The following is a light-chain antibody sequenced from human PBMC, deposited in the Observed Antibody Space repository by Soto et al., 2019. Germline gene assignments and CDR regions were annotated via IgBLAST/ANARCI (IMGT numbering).Light chain of an antibody. Sequence: EIVLTQSPGTLSLSQGGRASLSCRSSQTVNANFLAWYQQKPGQAPRLLIYGVSNSAPGIPDRFSGSGSGTDITLTISRLEPEDFAVYYCHQRNQFGQGTRLEI. CDR3: HQRNQ. CDR1: QTVNANF. J-gene: IGKJ5*01. CDR2: GVS. V-gene: IGKV3-20*01.